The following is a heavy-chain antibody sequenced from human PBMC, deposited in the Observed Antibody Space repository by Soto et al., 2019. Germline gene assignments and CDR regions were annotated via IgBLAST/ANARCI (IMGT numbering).Heavy chain of an antibody. CDR1: GYTFTGYY. V-gene: IGHV1-2*02. CDR3: ARAVYYDFWSGYAFDI. J-gene: IGHJ3*02. CDR2: INPNSGGT. D-gene: IGHD3-3*01. Sequence: QVQLVQSGAEVKKPGASVKVSCKASGYTFTGYYMHWVRQAPGQGLEWMGWINPNSGGTNYAQKFQGRVTMTRDTSISTAYMELSRLRSDGTAVYYCARAVYYDFWSGYAFDIWGQGTMVTVSS.